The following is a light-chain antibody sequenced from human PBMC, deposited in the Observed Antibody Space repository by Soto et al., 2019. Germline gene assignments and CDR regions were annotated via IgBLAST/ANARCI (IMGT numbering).Light chain of an antibody. Sequence: DIQMTQSPPTLSASVGDRVTISCRASESITNWLAWYQHKPGKAPKLLIHKASSLESGVPSRFSGSGSGTEFTLTISSLQPDDFATYYCQQYKSPPWTFGQGTKVEIK. J-gene: IGKJ1*01. CDR2: KAS. CDR3: QQYKSPPWT. V-gene: IGKV1-5*03. CDR1: ESITNW.